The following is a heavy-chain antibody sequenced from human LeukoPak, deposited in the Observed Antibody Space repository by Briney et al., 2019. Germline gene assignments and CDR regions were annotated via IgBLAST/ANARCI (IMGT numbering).Heavy chain of an antibody. V-gene: IGHV3-11*04. J-gene: IGHJ6*03. D-gene: IGHD6-19*01. Sequence: GGSLRLSCAASGFTFSDYYMSWIRQAPGKGLEWVSCISSSSSTIYYADSVKGRFTISRDNAKNSLYLQINSLRAEDTAVYYCARLNRQWLVKSYYYYMDVWGKGTTVTVSS. CDR3: ARLNRQWLVKSYYYYMDV. CDR1: GFTFSDYY. CDR2: ISSSSSTI.